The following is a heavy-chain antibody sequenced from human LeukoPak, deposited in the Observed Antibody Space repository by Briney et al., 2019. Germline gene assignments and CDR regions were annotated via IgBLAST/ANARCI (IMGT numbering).Heavy chain of an antibody. CDR1: GFTFSSYA. J-gene: IGHJ6*03. CDR3: ARGAYYYDSSGYYFTFNWGYYYYMDV. CDR2: ISYDGSNK. D-gene: IGHD3-22*01. V-gene: IGHV3-30*01. Sequence: GGSLRLSCAASGFTFSSYAMHWVRQAPGKGLEWVAVISYDGSNKYYADSAKGRFTISRDNSKNTLYLQMNSLRAEDTAVYYCARGAYYYDSSGYYFTFNWGYYYYMDVWGKGTTVTVSS.